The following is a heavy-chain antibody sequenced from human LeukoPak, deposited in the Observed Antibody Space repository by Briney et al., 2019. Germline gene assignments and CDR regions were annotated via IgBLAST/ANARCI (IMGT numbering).Heavy chain of an antibody. CDR2: VCASNGAT. CDR3: AKVSDTSTVPPGFDS. Sequence: ASVKVSCKTSGYNFNRYTITWVRQAPGQGLERMGWVCASNGATNYAEKFQGRVTMTTEAVTKTAYMELSRLTSGDTAMHFSAKVSDTSTVPPGFDSWGQGTLVTVS. CDR1: GYNFNRYT. V-gene: IGHV1-18*01. D-gene: IGHD4-17*01. J-gene: IGHJ4*02.